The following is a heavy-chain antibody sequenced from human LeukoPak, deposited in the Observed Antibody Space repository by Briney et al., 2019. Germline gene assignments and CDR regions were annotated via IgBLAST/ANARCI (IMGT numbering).Heavy chain of an antibody. V-gene: IGHV1-8*01. CDR3: ARGYSYDPFFDY. CDR2: MNPNSGNT. Sequence: ASVKVSCKASGYTFTSYDINWVRQATGQGLEWMGWMNPNSGNTGYAQKFQGRVTMTRNTSISTAYMELSSLRSEDTAVYYWARGYSYDPFFDYWGQGTLVTVSS. CDR1: GYTFTSYD. J-gene: IGHJ4*02. D-gene: IGHD5-18*01.